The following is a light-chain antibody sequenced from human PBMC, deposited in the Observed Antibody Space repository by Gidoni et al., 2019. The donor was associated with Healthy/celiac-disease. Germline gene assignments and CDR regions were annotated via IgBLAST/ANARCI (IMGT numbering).Light chain of an antibody. CDR1: QSSSSY. V-gene: IGKV1-39*01. Sequence: DIQMTQSPSSLSASVGDRVTITCRASQSSSSYLNWYQQKPGKAPKLLIYAASSLQSGVPSRFSGSGSWTDVTLTISSLQPEDFSTYYCQQSYSTPRTFGQGTKVEIK. J-gene: IGKJ1*01. CDR2: AAS. CDR3: QQSYSTPRT.